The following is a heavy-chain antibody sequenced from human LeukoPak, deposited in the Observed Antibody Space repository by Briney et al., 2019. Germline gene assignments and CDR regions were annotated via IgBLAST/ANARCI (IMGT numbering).Heavy chain of an antibody. CDR2: ISSSGSTI. J-gene: IGHJ4*02. CDR1: GFTFSDYY. CDR3: AKITHYYGSGSYYKQYYFDY. V-gene: IGHV3-11*01. D-gene: IGHD3-10*01. Sequence: GGSLRLSCAASGFTFSDYYMSWIRQAPGKGLEWVSYISSSGSTIYYADSVKGRFTISRDNSKNTLYLQMNSLRAEDTAVYYCAKITHYYGSGSYYKQYYFDYWGQGTLVTVSS.